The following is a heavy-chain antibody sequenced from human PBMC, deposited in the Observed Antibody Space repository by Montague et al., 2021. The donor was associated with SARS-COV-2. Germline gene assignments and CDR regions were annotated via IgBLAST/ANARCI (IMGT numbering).Heavy chain of an antibody. Sequence: SETLSLTCTVSGGSVSSDRWRWSWKHTPQGQAPEWIVYIYQSGNTNYNPSLQSRVTISVDTYKNQLSLKLSSVTAADTAVYDCARGSKVFNEWRQLERWDNWFDPWGQGTLVTVSS. J-gene: IGHJ5*02. V-gene: IGHV4-61*01. CDR2: IYQSGNT. CDR1: GGSVSSDRWR. D-gene: IGHD5-18*01. CDR3: ARGSKVFNEWRQLERWDNWFDP.